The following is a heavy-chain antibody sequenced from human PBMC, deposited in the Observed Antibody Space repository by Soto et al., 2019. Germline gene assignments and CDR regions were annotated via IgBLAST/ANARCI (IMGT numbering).Heavy chain of an antibody. V-gene: IGHV4-30-2*06. CDR1: GASISYGGFS. Sequence: SETLSLTCTVSGASISYGGFSGSWIRQSPGKGLEWIGYISHLESTYFHPSFKSRLTMSIDRTRNQFSLKLSSLTAADMPVYYCARGGGYDSFDYWGQGVLVTVSS. CDR2: ISHLEST. D-gene: IGHD5-12*01. J-gene: IGHJ4*02. CDR3: ARGGGYDSFDY.